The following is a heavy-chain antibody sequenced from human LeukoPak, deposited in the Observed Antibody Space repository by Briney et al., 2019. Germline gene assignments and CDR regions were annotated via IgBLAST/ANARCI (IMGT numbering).Heavy chain of an antibody. D-gene: IGHD2-21*01. CDR3: AREGKGGELRPFDY. CDR2: IKQDGSEK. V-gene: IGHV3-7*01. CDR1: GFTFSSYW. J-gene: IGHJ4*02. Sequence: GGSLRLSCAASGFTFSSYWMSWVRQAPGKGLEWVVNIKQDGSEKYYVDSVKGRFTISRDNAKNSLYLQMNSLRAEDTAVYYCAREGKGGELRPFDYCGQGTLLTVSS.